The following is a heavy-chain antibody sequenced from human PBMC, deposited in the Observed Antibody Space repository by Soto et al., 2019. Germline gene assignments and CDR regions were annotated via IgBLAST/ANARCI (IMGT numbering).Heavy chain of an antibody. V-gene: IGHV1-18*01. Sequence: GASVKVSCKASGYTFTSYGISWVRQAPGQGLEWMGWISAYNGNTNYAQKLQGRVTMTTDTSTSTAYMELRSLRSDDTAVYYCARNGLPPYYYGSGNPGVFDPWGQGTQVTVSS. CDR1: GYTFTSYG. CDR2: ISAYNGNT. J-gene: IGHJ5*02. D-gene: IGHD3-10*01. CDR3: ARNGLPPYYYGSGNPGVFDP.